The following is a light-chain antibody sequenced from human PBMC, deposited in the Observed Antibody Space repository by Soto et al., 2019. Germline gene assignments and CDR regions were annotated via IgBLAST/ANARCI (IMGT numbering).Light chain of an antibody. Sequence: EIVMTQSTVTLSVCPGDRATLSCRASQSVNSNLAWYQQKPGQTPKLLIYVASTRATGIPARFSGSGSGTEFTLTISSLQSEDFAVYYCQQYNVWPLTFGGGTKVEFK. CDR3: QQYNVWPLT. J-gene: IGKJ4*01. CDR1: QSVNSN. CDR2: VAS. V-gene: IGKV3-15*01.